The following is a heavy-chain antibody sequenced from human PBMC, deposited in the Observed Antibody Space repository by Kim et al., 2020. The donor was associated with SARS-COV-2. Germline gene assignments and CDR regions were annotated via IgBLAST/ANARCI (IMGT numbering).Heavy chain of an antibody. J-gene: IGHJ6*01. V-gene: IGHV4-59*01. D-gene: IGHD3-3*01. Sequence: SETLSLTCTVSGGSISSYYWSWIRQPPGKRLEWIGYIYYSGSTNYNPSLKSRVTISVDISKNQLSLKLTSVTAADTAVYYCARVQGLTIFGVVPPGGYY. CDR3: ARVQGLTIFGVVPPGGYY. CDR1: GGSISSYY. CDR2: IYYSGST.